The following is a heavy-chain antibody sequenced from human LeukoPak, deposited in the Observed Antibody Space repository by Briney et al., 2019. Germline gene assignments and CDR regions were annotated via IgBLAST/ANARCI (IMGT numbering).Heavy chain of an antibody. CDR3: ARVGRGEAFDI. V-gene: IGHV3-48*03. D-gene: IGHD3-10*01. Sequence: GGSLRLSCAASGFTFSSYEMNWARQAPGKGLEWVSYISSSGSTIYYADSVKGRFTISRDNAKNALYLQMNSLRAEDTAVYYCARVGRGEAFDIWGQGTMVTVSS. CDR2: ISSSGSTI. J-gene: IGHJ3*02. CDR1: GFTFSSYE.